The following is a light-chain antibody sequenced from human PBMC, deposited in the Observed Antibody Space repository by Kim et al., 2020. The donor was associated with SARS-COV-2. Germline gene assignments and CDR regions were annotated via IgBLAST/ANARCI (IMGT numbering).Light chain of an antibody. CDR3: SSFAGGSNFV. Sequence: GQSVTISCTGTSSDIGAYIYVSWYQQHPGKAPKLMIYEVSKRPSGVPARFSGSKSGNTASLTVSGLQAADEADYYCSSFAGGSNFVFGSGTKVTVL. V-gene: IGLV2-8*01. J-gene: IGLJ1*01. CDR1: SSDIGAYIY. CDR2: EVS.